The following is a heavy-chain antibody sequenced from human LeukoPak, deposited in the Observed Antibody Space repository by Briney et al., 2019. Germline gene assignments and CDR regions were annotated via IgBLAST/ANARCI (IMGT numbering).Heavy chain of an antibody. CDR2: INHSGGT. V-gene: IGHV4-34*01. CDR3: ARGSRWTRKYYFDF. Sequence: SETLSLTCAVYGGSFSGYYWSWIRQPPGKGLEWIGEINHSGGTNYNPSLKTRVTISVDTSKNQFSLKLSSVTAADTAIYYCARGSRWTRKYYFDFWGQGTLVTVSS. CDR1: GGSFSGYY. J-gene: IGHJ4*02. D-gene: IGHD5-24*01.